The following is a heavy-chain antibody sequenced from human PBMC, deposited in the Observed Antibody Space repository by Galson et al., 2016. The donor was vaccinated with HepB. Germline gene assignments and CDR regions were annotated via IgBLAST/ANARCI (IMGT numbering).Heavy chain of an antibody. D-gene: IGHD6-19*01. CDR3: AKSKGGVWSYYFDY. CDR2: IWTDGSNK. V-gene: IGHV3-33*06. J-gene: IGHJ4*02. Sequence: SLRLSCAASAFTFSNYGMHWFRQAPGKGLEWVAGIWTDGSNKYYGDSVKGRFTTSRDNSKNTLYLQMNSLRAEDTPVYYCAKSKGGVWSYYFDYWGQGTLVTVSS. CDR1: AFTFSNYG.